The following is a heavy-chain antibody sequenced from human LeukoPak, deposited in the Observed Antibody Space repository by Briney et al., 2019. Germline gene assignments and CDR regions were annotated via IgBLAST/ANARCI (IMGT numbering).Heavy chain of an antibody. CDR3: ARHMKPTYYDFWSGYYYYYYGMDV. J-gene: IGHJ6*02. Sequence: GESLKISCKGSGYSFTSYWIDWVRQMPGKGLEWMGIIYPGDSDTRYSPSFQGQVTISADKSISTAYLQWSSLKASDTAMYYCARHMKPTYYDFWSGYYYYYYGMDVWGQGTTVTVSS. CDR2: IYPGDSDT. CDR1: GYSFTSYW. D-gene: IGHD3-3*01. V-gene: IGHV5-51*01.